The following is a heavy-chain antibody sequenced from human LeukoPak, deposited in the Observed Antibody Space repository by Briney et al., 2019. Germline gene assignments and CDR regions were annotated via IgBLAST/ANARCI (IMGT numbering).Heavy chain of an antibody. V-gene: IGHV4-39*01. CDR3: ARVPGVFDY. Sequence: SETLSLTCSVSGGSISSSTYYWGWIRQPPGKGLEWIGSIYYSGSTYYNPSLKSRVTISVDTSKNQFSLKLSSVTAADTAVYYCARVPGVFDYWGQGTLVTVSS. CDR2: IYYSGST. CDR1: GGSISSSTYY. D-gene: IGHD7-27*01. J-gene: IGHJ4*02.